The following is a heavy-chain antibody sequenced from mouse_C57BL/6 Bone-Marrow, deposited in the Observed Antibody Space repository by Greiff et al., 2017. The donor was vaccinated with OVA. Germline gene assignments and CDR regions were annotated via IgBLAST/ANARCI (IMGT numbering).Heavy chain of an antibody. CDR1: GYSITSGYY. V-gene: IGHV3-6*01. Sequence: VQLKESGPGLVKPSQSLSLTCSVTGYSITSGYYWNWIRQFPGNKLEWMGYISYDGSNNYNPSLKNRISITRDTSKNQFFLKLNSVTTEDTATYYCARELFFLDYWGQGTTLTVSS. CDR2: ISYDGSN. CDR3: ARELFFLDY. J-gene: IGHJ2*01.